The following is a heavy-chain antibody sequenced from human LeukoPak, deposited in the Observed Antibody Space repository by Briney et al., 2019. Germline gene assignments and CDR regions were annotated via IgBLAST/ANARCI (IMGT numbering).Heavy chain of an antibody. V-gene: IGHV4-30-2*01. Sequence: SETLSLTCAVSGGSISSGGYSWSWIRQPPGKGLEWIGYIYHSGSTYYNPSLKSRVTISVDRSKNQFSLELSSVTAADTAVYYCARFLEWTSYYYYGMDVWGQGTTVTVSS. D-gene: IGHD3-3*01. J-gene: IGHJ6*02. CDR3: ARFLEWTSYYYYGMDV. CDR2: IYHSGST. CDR1: GGSISSGGYS.